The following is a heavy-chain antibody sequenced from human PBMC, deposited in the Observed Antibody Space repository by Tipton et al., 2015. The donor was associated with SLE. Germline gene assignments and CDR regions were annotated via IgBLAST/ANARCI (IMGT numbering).Heavy chain of an antibody. CDR2: IYYSGST. CDR1: GGSFSGYY. Sequence: TLSLTCAVYGGSFSGYYWSWIRQPPGKGLEWIGSIYYSGSTYYNPSLKSRVTISVDTSKNQFSLKLSSVTAADTAVYYCAADGYNSNYWGQGTLVTVSS. V-gene: IGHV4-34*01. D-gene: IGHD5-24*01. J-gene: IGHJ4*02. CDR3: AADGYNSNY.